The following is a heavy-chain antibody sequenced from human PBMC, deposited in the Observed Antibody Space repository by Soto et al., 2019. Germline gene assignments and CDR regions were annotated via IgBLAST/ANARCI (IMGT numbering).Heavy chain of an antibody. CDR1: GGTFSSYA. J-gene: IGHJ5*02. CDR3: ARLNDYGDYVRLYWFDP. CDR2: IIPIFGTA. Sequence: SVTVSCKASGGTFSSYAISWVRQAPGQGLEWMGGIIPIFGTANYAQKFQGRVTITADESTSTAYMELSSLRSEDTAVYYCARLNDYGDYVRLYWFDPWGQGTLVTVSS. D-gene: IGHD4-17*01. V-gene: IGHV1-69*13.